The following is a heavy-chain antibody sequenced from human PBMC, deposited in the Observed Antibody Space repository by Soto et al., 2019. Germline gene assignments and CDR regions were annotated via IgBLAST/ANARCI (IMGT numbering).Heavy chain of an antibody. CDR2: ISDSGGIT. CDR1: GFAFSSHP. J-gene: IGHJ3*02. CDR3: ARRAIGSSRAFDI. D-gene: IGHD6-6*01. V-gene: IGHV3-23*01. Sequence: VQLLESGGGLAQPGGSLRLSCAASGFAFSSHPMSWDRQAPEKGLEWVSGISDSGGITYNADSVKGRFTISRDNSKNTLYLQMNSLRAEDTAVYYCARRAIGSSRAFDIWGQGTMVTVSS.